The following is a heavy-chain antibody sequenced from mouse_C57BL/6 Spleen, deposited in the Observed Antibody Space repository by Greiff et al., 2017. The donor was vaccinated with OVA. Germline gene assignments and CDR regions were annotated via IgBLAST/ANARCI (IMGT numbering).Heavy chain of an antibody. CDR2: IYPGDGDT. Sequence: VQLQQSGPELVKPGASVKISCKASGYAFSSSWMNWVKQRPGKGLEWIGRIYPGDGDTNYNGKVKGKATLTADKSSSTAYMQLSSLTSEDSAVYFCARYDYDGDFDYWGQGTTLTVSS. D-gene: IGHD2-4*01. J-gene: IGHJ2*01. CDR3: ARYDYDGDFDY. CDR1: GYAFSSSW. V-gene: IGHV1-82*01.